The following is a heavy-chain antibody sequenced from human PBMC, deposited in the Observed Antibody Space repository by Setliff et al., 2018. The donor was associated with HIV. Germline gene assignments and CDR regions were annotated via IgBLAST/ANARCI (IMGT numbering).Heavy chain of an antibody. CDR1: GDSMSSSSYY. V-gene: IGHV4-39*01. J-gene: IGHJ4*02. Sequence: PSETLSLTCTVSGDSMSSSSYYWDWIRQPPGKGLEWIGSIFYSGNTYYKPSLKSRVTISVDTSKNQFSLKLSSVTAADTAVYYCARPQYPGYYFDYWGQGTLVTVSS. D-gene: IGHD2-2*01. CDR2: IFYSGNT. CDR3: ARPQYPGYYFDY.